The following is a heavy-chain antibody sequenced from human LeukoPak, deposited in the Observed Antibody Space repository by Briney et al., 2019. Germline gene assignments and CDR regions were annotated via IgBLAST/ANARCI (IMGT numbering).Heavy chain of an antibody. Sequence: SETLSLTCTVSGGSISSYYCSWIRQPAGKGLEWIGRIYTSGSTNYNPSLKSRVTMSVDTSKNQFSLKLSSVTAADTAVYYCARESNVLLWFGEPVWGQGTLVTVSS. CDR3: ARESNVLLWFGEPV. CDR2: IYTSGST. J-gene: IGHJ4*02. V-gene: IGHV4-4*07. D-gene: IGHD3-10*01. CDR1: GGSISSYY.